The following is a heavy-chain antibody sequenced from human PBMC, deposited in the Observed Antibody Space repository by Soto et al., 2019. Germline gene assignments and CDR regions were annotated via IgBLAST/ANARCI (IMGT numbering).Heavy chain of an antibody. CDR3: ARSRGSIAARPFDP. Sequence: ASVKVSCKASGYTFTSYAMHWVRQAKGQRLEWMGWINAGNGNTKYSQKFQGRVTITRDTSASTAYMELSSLRSEDTAVYYCARSRGSIAARPFDPWGQGTLVTVSS. V-gene: IGHV1-3*01. D-gene: IGHD6-6*01. CDR1: GYTFTSYA. J-gene: IGHJ5*02. CDR2: INAGNGNT.